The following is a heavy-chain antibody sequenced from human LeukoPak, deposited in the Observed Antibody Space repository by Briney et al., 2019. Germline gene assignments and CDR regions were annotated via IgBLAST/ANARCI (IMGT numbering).Heavy chain of an antibody. CDR2: LSASGST. J-gene: IGHJ6*02. V-gene: IGHV4-59*01. CDR3: ARDRRDYDSSGYYYYDYGLDV. Sequence: SETLSLTCAVYGGSFSGYYWSWIRQPPGKGLEWIGYLSASGSTNYNPSLKSRVTISVDTFKNQFSLRLSSVTAADTAVYYCARDRRDYDSSGYYYYDYGLDVWGQGTTVTVSS. D-gene: IGHD3-22*01. CDR1: GGSFSGYY.